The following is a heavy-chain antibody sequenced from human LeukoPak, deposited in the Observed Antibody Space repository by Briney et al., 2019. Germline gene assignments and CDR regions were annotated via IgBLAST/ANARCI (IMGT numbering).Heavy chain of an antibody. CDR2: ISNDGNNK. J-gene: IGHJ4*02. CDR3: ARDRTYGSGGYPDY. V-gene: IGHV3-30*04. Sequence: GGSLRLSCAASGFTFSSYAMHWVRQAPGKGLEWVAVISNDGNNKYYADSVKGRFTISRDNSKITLYLQMNSLRAEDTAVYYCARDRTYGSGGYPDYWGQGTLVTVSS. CDR1: GFTFSSYA. D-gene: IGHD3-10*01.